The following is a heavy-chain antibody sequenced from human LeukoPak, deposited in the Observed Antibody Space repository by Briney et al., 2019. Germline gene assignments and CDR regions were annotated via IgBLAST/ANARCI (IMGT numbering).Heavy chain of an antibody. V-gene: IGHV1-46*01. D-gene: IGHD6-6*01. J-gene: IGHJ2*01. CDR2: INPSGGST. CDR3: ARGANHHPPYSSSSNWYFDL. CDR1: GYTFTSYY. Sequence: GASVRVSCTASGYTFTSYYMHWVRQAPGQGLEWMGIINPSGGSTSYAQKFQGRVTMTRDTSTSTVYMELSSLRSEDTAVYYCARGANHHPPYSSSSNWYFDLWGRGTLVTASS.